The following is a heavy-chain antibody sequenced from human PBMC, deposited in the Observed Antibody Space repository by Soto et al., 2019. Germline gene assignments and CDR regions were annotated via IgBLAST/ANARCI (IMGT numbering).Heavy chain of an antibody. CDR1: GFTFSSYA. CDR2: ISYDGSNK. V-gene: IGHV3-30-3*01. D-gene: IGHD6-19*01. J-gene: IGHJ4*02. Sequence: GGSLRLSCAASGFTFSSYAMHWVRQAPGKGLEWVAVISYDGSNKYYADSVKGRFTISRDNSKNTLYLQMNSLRAEDTAVYYCARAMGVFIAVAQFDYWGQGTLVTVSS. CDR3: ARAMGVFIAVAQFDY.